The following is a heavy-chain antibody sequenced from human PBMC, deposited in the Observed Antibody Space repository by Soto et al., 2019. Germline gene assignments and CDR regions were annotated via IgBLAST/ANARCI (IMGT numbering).Heavy chain of an antibody. CDR3: ARRRGFSSGLAP. CDR2: ISYSGTT. CDR1: GDSISSNNNY. J-gene: IGHJ1*01. D-gene: IGHD5-18*01. V-gene: IGHV4-30-4*01. Sequence: SETLSLPCTVSGDSISSNNNYWSWIRQPPGEGLEWIGFISYSGTTSYSPSLKSRVAISLDTSKNQFSLSLSSVTAADTAVYYFARRRGFSSGLAPWAQRIPVTVSS.